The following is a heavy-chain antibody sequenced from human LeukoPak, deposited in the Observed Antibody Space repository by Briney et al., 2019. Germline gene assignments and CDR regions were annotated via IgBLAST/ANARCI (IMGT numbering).Heavy chain of an antibody. D-gene: IGHD6-19*01. J-gene: IGHJ5*02. CDR3: TTEIRSSGWHNWLDP. V-gene: IGHV3-15*01. CDR1: GFTFSNAW. CDR2: IKSKTDGGTT. Sequence: GGSLRLSCAASGFTFSNAWMSWVRQAPEKGVEWVGRIKSKTDGGTTDYAAPVKGRCAISRDDPKNTPYLQMNSLKTEDTAVYYCTTEIRSSGWHNWLDPWGQGTLVTVSS.